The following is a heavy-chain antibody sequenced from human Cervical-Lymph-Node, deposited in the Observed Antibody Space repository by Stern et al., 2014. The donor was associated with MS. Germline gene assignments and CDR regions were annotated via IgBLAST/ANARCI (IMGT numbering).Heavy chain of an antibody. J-gene: IGHJ6*02. CDR3: ARDVTGMDV. CDR1: GFTLSDYD. D-gene: IGHD2-21*02. V-gene: IGHV3-13*04. CDR2: IDTAGDT. Sequence: VQLVQSGGGLVQPGGSLRLSCAASGFTLSDYDMHWVRLTTGKGLEWVSAIDTAGDTYYVGSVKGRFTISRETGKNSLYLQMSGLRAGDTAVYYCARDVTGMDVWGQGTTVTVSS.